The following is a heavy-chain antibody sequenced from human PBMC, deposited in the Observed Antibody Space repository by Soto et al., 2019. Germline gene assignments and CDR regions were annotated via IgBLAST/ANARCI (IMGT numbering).Heavy chain of an antibody. V-gene: IGHV1-69*13. D-gene: IGHD1-26*01. CDR1: GGTFSSYA. Sequence: ASVKVSCKASGGTFSSYAISWVRQAPGQGLEWMGGIIPVFGTVKYAQKFQGRVTITADESTSTAYMELSSLRSEDTAVHYCARVASGSYFGSLDYWGQGTLVTVSS. J-gene: IGHJ4*02. CDR2: IIPVFGTV. CDR3: ARVASGSYFGSLDY.